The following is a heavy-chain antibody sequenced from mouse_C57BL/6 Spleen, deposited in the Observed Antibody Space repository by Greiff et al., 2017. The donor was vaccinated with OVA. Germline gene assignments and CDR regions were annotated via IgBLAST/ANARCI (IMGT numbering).Heavy chain of an antibody. CDR2: IDPSDSET. CDR1: GYTFTSYW. CDR3: AREAEYDYSLDY. J-gene: IGHJ2*01. D-gene: IGHD2-4*01. Sequence: QVQLKQPGAELVRPGSSVKLSCKASGYTFTSYWMHWVKQRPIQGLEWIGNIDPSDSETHYNQKFKDKATLTVDKSSSTAYMQLSSLTSEDSAVYYCAREAEYDYSLDYWGQGTTLTVSS. V-gene: IGHV1-52*01.